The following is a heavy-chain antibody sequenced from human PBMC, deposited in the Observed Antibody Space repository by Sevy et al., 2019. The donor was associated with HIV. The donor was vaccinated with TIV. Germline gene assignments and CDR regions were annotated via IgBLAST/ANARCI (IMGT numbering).Heavy chain of an antibody. CDR2: ISAYNGNT. D-gene: IGHD3-22*01. J-gene: IGHJ4*02. CDR1: DYTFSTQG. Sequence: ASVKVSCKASDYTFSTQGFNWVRQAPGQGLEWMGWISAYNGNTKYAQKFQGRVTMTTDTSTSTAYRELRSLTSDDPAVYYCARDWAPGYYYDAIGVKRDYYFDYWGQGTLVTVSS. V-gene: IGHV1-18*01. CDR3: ARDWAPGYYYDAIGVKRDYYFDY.